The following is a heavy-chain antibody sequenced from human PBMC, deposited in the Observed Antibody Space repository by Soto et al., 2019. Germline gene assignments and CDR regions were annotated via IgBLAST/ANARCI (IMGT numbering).Heavy chain of an antibody. D-gene: IGHD3-10*01. V-gene: IGHV4-61*03. CDR1: GGSVKSPSHY. J-gene: IGHJ5*02. Sequence: QVQLKESGPRLVRPSETLSLTCSVSGGSVKSPSHYWSWIRQSPGKGLEWIGNVYYIGTTDYNPSLENRVTILVDRSATHFSLTLRSVTVDDTAVYYCARNASGRGWFDPWGQGVRVTVSS. CDR3: ARNASGRGWFDP. CDR2: VYYIGTT.